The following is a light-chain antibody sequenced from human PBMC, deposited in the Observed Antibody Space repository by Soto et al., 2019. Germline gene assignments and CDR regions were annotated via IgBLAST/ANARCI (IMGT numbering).Light chain of an antibody. Sequence: DIQMTQSPSSLSASIGDRVTITCRASQNINSHLNWYQQKPGKAPKVVIYAASRLQSGVPSRFSGSGSGTEVTPTISSREPEDFSTYYCQQSHVTTLFTFGKGTKLEIK. J-gene: IGKJ2*01. CDR2: AAS. CDR1: QNINSH. CDR3: QQSHVTTLFT. V-gene: IGKV1-39*01.